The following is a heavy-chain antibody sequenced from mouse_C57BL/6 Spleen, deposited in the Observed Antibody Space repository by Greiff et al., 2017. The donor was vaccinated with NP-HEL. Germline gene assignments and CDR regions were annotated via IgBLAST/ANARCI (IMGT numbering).Heavy chain of an antibody. J-gene: IGHJ2*01. CDR3: ARDQGYGTLYFDY. Sequence: EVHLVESGGGLVKPGGSLKLSCAASGFTFSSYAMSWVRQTPEKRLEWVATISDGGSYTYYPDNVKGRFTISRDNAKNNLYLQMSHLKSEDTAMYYCARDQGYGTLYFDYWGQGTTLTVSS. CDR1: GFTFSSYA. D-gene: IGHD1-2*01. CDR2: ISDGGSYT. V-gene: IGHV5-4*01.